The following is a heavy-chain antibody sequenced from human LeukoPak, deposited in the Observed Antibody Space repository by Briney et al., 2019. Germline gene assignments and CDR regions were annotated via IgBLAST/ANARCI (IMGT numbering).Heavy chain of an antibody. Sequence: GGSLRLSCAASGFTFSSYNMNWVRQAPGKGLEWVSSISSSSSYIYYADSVKGRFTISRDNAKNSLYLQMNSLRAEDTAVYYCARDVRVGAHPSDYWGQGTLVTVSS. CDR3: ARDVRVGAHPSDY. J-gene: IGHJ4*02. D-gene: IGHD1-26*01. V-gene: IGHV3-21*01. CDR2: ISSSSSYI. CDR1: GFTFSSYN.